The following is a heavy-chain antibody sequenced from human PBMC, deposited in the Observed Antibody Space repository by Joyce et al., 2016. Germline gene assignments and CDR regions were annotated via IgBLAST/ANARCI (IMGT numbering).Heavy chain of an antibody. CDR2: IRSKAYGGTT. Sequence: EVQLVESGGGLVQPGRSLRLSCTASGFSFGDYPMSWFRQAPGRGLEWVGFIRSKAYGGTTEYAASVKGRFTISRDDSKSSAYLQMNSLKTEDTAVYYCTRDLRYFQRYYFDYWGQGTLVTVSS. CDR3: TRDLRYFQRYYFDY. CDR1: GFSFGDYP. J-gene: IGHJ4*02. D-gene: IGHD3-9*01. V-gene: IGHV3-49*03.